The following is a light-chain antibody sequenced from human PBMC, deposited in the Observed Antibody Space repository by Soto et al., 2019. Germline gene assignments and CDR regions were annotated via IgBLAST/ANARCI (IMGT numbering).Light chain of an antibody. CDR3: QQYGSSGT. CDR2: GAS. Sequence: IVVTQSPCTLSLSTGERATLSCRASQSVSNNYLAWYQQKPGQAPRLLIYGASNRATGIPDRFSGSGSGTDFTLIISRLEPEDFAVYYCQQYGSSGTFGQGTKVDIK. V-gene: IGKV3-20*01. CDR1: QSVSNNY. J-gene: IGKJ1*01.